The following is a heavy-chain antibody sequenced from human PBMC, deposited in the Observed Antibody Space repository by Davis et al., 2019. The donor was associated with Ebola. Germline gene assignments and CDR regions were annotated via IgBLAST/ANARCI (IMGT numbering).Heavy chain of an antibody. CDR1: GFTFSSYS. Sequence: GGSLRLSCAASGFTFSSYSMNWVRQAPGKGLEWVSSISSSSSYIYYADSVKGRFTISRDNAKNSLYLQMNSLRADDTAVYYCAKSLVTHYYFGMDVWGQGTTVTVSS. V-gene: IGHV3-21*04. J-gene: IGHJ6*02. CDR2: ISSSSSYI. CDR3: AKSLVTHYYFGMDV. D-gene: IGHD5-18*01.